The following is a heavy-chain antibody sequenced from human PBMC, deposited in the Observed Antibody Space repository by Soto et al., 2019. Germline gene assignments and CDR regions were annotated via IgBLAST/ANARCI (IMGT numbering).Heavy chain of an antibody. J-gene: IGHJ5*02. D-gene: IGHD3-22*01. CDR1: GGSIRASY. CDR3: AKDEYYDSNNWFDP. Sequence: NPSETLSLTCTVSGGSIRASYWSWIRQPAGKGLEWIGRIYSTGSTNYNPSFRSRVTMSVDTSKNQFSLKLSSVTAADTAVYYCAKDEYYDSNNWFDPWGQGTLVTVSS. V-gene: IGHV4-4*07. CDR2: IYSTGST.